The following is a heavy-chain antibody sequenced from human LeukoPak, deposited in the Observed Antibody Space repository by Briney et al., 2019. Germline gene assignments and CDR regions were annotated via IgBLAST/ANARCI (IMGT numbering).Heavy chain of an antibody. CDR1: GFTFSTYA. CDR2: ISSSSSYI. J-gene: IGHJ5*02. Sequence: GGSLRLPCAASGFTFSTYAISWVRQAPGKGLEWVSSISSSSSYIYYADSVKGRFTISRDNAKNSLYLQMNSLRAEDTAVYYCARAHIVATTPRCWFDPWGQGTLVTVSS. D-gene: IGHD5-12*01. CDR3: ARAHIVATTPRCWFDP. V-gene: IGHV3-21*01.